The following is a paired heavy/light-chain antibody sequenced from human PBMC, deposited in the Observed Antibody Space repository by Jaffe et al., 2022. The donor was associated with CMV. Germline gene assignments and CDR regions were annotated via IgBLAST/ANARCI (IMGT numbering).Light chain of an antibody. CDR2: AAS. V-gene: IGKV1-27*01. CDR1: QGISNY. Sequence: DIQMTQSPSSLSASVGDRVTITCRASQGISNYLAWYQQKPGKVPKLLIYAASTLQSGVPSRFSGSGSGTDFTLTISSLQPEDVATYYCQKYNSAPFTFGPGTKVDIK. CDR3: QKYNSAPFT. J-gene: IGKJ3*01.
Heavy chain of an antibody. D-gene: IGHD3-3*01. CDR3: ARSPLEWLLSPRPYYYYGMDV. CDR1: GFTFSSYS. V-gene: IGHV3-48*02. Sequence: EVQLVESGGGLVQPGGSLRLSCAASGFTFSSYSMNWVRQAPGKGLEWVSYISSSSSTIYYADSVKGRFTISRDNAKNSLYLQMNSLRDEDTAVYYCARSPLEWLLSPRPYYYYGMDVWGQGTTVTVSS. J-gene: IGHJ6*02. CDR2: ISSSSSTI.